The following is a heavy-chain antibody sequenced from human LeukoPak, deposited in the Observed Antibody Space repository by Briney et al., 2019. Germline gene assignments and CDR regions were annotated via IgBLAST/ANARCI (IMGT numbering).Heavy chain of an antibody. CDR2: INHSGST. CDR1: GGSFSGYY. CDR3: ASSRRVPGVSIGYFDS. V-gene: IGHV4-34*01. Sequence: SETLSLTCAVYGGSFSGYYWSWIRQPPGKGLEWIGEINHSGSTNYNPSLKSRVTISVDTSKNQFSLKLSSVTAADTAVYYCASSRRVPGVSIGYFDSWGQGTLVTVSS. D-gene: IGHD3-10*01. J-gene: IGHJ4*02.